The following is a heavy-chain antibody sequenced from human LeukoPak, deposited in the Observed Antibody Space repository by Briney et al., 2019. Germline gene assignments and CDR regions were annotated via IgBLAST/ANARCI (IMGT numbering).Heavy chain of an antibody. CDR3: ARENDYDILTGYYPPGFDY. V-gene: IGHV3-33*01. CDR2: IWSDGSNK. Sequence: GGSLRLSCVPPGFTFSSYGMHWVRPAPGKGLEWVAVIWSDGSNKYYADSVKGRLTIARDNSKNTLYLKMNSMRAEDTAVYYCARENDYDILTGYYPPGFDYWGQGTLVTVSS. J-gene: IGHJ4*02. D-gene: IGHD3-9*01. CDR1: GFTFSSYG.